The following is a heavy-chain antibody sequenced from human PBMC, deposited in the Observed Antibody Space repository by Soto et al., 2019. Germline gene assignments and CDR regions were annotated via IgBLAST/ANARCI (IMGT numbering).Heavy chain of an antibody. Sequence: DSVKVSCKASGDTFTGYYMHWVRQAPGQGLEWMGWINPNSGGTNYAQKFQGRVTMTRDTSISTAYMELSRLRSDDTAVYYCARGSGSSWILDYRGQATLRTLST. CDR3: ARGSGSSWILDY. D-gene: IGHD6-13*01. V-gene: IGHV1-2*02. CDR1: GDTFTGYY. J-gene: IGHJ4*02. CDR2: INPNSGGT.